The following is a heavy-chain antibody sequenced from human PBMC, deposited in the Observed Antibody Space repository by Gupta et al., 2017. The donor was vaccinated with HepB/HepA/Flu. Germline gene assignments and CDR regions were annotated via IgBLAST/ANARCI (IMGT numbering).Heavy chain of an antibody. D-gene: IGHD2-15*01. Sequence: EVQLLESGGDLVQPGGSLRLLCTASGFTLINYAMTWVRQAPGKGLEWVSSISNSGGSTYYADSVKGRFTVSRDSSKNRLFLKMRSMRADDTAVYYCAKGGYPGYYFDFWGQGTLVTVSS. J-gene: IGHJ4*02. CDR3: AKGGYPGYYFDF. CDR2: ISNSGGST. V-gene: IGHV3-23*01. CDR1: GFTLINYA.